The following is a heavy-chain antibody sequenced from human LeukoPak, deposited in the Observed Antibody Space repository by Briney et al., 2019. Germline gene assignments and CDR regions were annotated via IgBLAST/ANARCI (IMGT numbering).Heavy chain of an antibody. J-gene: IGHJ4*02. V-gene: IGHV3-23*01. CDR2: ISGSGGST. D-gene: IGHD5-12*01. Sequence: GGSLRLSCAASGFTFSSYAMGWVRQAPGKGLEWVSAISGSGGSTYYADSVKGRFTISRDNSKNTLYLQMNSLRAEDTAVYYCAKAHLRGYSGYDLPVDYWGQGTLVTVSS. CDR1: GFTFSSYA. CDR3: AKAHLRGYSGYDLPVDY.